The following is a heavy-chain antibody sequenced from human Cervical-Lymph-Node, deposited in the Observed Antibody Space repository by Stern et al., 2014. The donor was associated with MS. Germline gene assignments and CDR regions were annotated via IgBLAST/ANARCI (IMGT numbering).Heavy chain of an antibody. J-gene: IGHJ4*02. V-gene: IGHV1-2*02. CDR2: ISRKTGSA. Sequence: QVQLVQSGAEVERPGASVKVSCQASGYTFTAYFLHWVRQAPGQRLECMVCISRKTGSATYAQKFQDRVTMTRDTSINPCYMEVISLRSDDTAVYYCARDRGSYSDYWCQGTLVAVSS. CDR1: GYTFTAYF. CDR3: ARDRGSYSDY. D-gene: IGHD1-26*01.